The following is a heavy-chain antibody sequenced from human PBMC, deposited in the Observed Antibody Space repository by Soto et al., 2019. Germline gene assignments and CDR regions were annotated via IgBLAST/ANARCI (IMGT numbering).Heavy chain of an antibody. D-gene: IGHD6-13*01. V-gene: IGHV1-2*04. CDR1: GYTFTANY. J-gene: IGHJ6*02. CDR2: INPNSGAT. CDR3: AREITSSWMDV. Sequence: ASVKVSCKASGYTFTANYLHWVRQAPGQELEWMGWINPNSGATNYAQRFQAWVTMTRDTSISTAYMELSRLTFDDTAVYYCAREITSSWMDVWGQGTTVTVSS.